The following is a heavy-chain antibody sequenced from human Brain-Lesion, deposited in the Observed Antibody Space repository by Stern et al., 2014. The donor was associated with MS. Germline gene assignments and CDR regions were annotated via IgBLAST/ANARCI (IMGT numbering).Heavy chain of an antibody. CDR1: GGTFGTYP. Sequence: VQLVESGPEVKKPGSSVQVSCKASGGTFGTYPITWLRQAPGQGLEWMGRIIPIFGSPNYAQKFQGRVTITADRSTTTVYMKLSSLKSDDAAVYCCAKDGPALVTNWFDPWGRGTLVTVSS. CDR2: IIPIFGSP. D-gene: IGHD5-18*01. J-gene: IGHJ5*02. V-gene: IGHV1-69*06. CDR3: AKDGPALVTNWFDP.